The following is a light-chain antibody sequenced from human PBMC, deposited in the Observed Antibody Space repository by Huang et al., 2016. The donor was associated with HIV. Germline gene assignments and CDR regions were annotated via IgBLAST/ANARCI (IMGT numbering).Light chain of an antibody. CDR2: SAS. Sequence: DIQMTQSPSSLSASIGDRVTMSCRASQTVDMYLNWYQQTPGRAPKLLINSASKLQSYVPSRFSGAGSGTNFTLTISSLQPEDFVIYFCQQTYNVPRTFGQGTALEIK. J-gene: IGKJ2*01. CDR1: QTVDMY. CDR3: QQTYNVPRT. V-gene: IGKV1-39*01.